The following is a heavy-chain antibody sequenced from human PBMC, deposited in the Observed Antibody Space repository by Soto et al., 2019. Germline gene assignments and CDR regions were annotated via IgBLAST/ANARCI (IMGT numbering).Heavy chain of an antibody. V-gene: IGHV4-31*03. CDR3: AGGDAWSIIFAC. CDR1: GGSISSGGYY. CDR2: IYYSGST. J-gene: IGHJ4*02. Sequence: ASETLSLTCSVSGGSISSGGYYWSWIRQLPGKGLEWIGYIYYSGSTYYNPSLKSRVTISLDTPKNQYSLNLSSVTAADTAVYYGAGGDAWSIIFACSGQGTLVTVSS. D-gene: IGHD2-21*02.